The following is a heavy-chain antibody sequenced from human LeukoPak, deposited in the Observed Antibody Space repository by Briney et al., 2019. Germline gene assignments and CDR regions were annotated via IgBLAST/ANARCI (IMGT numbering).Heavy chain of an antibody. D-gene: IGHD3-22*01. J-gene: IGHJ4*02. CDR1: GFTFSSYS. Sequence: GGSLRLSCAASGFTFSSYSMNWVRQAPGKGLEWVSSISSSSSYIYYADSVKGRFTISRDNAKNSLYLQMNSLRAEDTAVYYCARDRDRDYYDSRGYYAYWGQGTLVTVSS. CDR3: ARDRDRDYYDSRGYYAY. V-gene: IGHV3-21*01. CDR2: ISSSSSYI.